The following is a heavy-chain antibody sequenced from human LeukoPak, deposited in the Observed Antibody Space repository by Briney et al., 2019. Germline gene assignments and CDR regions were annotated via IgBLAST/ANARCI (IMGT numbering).Heavy chain of an antibody. J-gene: IGHJ4*02. D-gene: IGHD1-26*01. CDR3: ARDQTGNYCINY. CDR2: ITYDRAKE. V-gene: IGHV3-30-3*01. Sequence: GESLRLSCAASGFTFSNSAMHWVRQAPAKGLDLVAVITYDRAKEYYAASVKCRSTISRDNSKSTQYLQINSLRAEDTAVYFCARDQTGNYCINYWGQGTLVTVSS. CDR1: GFTFSNSA.